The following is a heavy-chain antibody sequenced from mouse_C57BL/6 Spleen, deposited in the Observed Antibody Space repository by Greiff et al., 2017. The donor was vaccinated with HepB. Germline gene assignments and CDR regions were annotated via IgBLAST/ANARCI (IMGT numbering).Heavy chain of an antibody. J-gene: IGHJ4*01. CDR2: IYPGDGDT. CDR1: GYAFSSSW. CDR3: ARKNEGSDAMDY. D-gene: IGHD1-1*01. Sequence: VQLQQSGPELVKPGASVKISCKASGYAFSSSWMNWVKQRPGKGLEWIGRIYPGDGDTNYNGKFKGKATLTADKSSSTAYMQLSSLTSEDSAVYFCARKNEGSDAMDYWGQGTSVTVSS. V-gene: IGHV1-82*01.